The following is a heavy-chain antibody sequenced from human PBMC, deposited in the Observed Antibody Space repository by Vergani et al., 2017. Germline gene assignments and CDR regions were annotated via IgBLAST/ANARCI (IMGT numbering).Heavy chain of an antibody. CDR3: AKALLWFGELENAFDI. J-gene: IGHJ3*02. CDR2: ISGSGGST. V-gene: IGHV3-23*04. D-gene: IGHD3-10*01. Sequence: EVQLVESGGGLVQPGGSLRLSCAASGFTFSSYSMNWVRQAPGKGLEWVSAISGSGGSTYYADSVKGRFTISRDNSKNTLYLQMNSLRAEDTAVYYCAKALLWFGELENAFDIWGQGTMVTVSS. CDR1: GFTFSSYS.